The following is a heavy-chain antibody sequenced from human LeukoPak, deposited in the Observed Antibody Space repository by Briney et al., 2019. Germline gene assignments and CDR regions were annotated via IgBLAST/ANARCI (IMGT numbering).Heavy chain of an antibody. J-gene: IGHJ6*03. CDR3: ARSRRGYYMDV. V-gene: IGHV1-8*01. Sequence: ASLKVSCKASGYSFSNFDINWVRQAAGQGPEWMGRLDPHSGDTDYVQKFQGRVIMTKNTSINTADLELRSLTSEDTAVYYCARSRRGYYMDVWGRGTTVTVSS. CDR1: GYSFSNFD. D-gene: IGHD3-10*01. CDR2: LDPHSGDT.